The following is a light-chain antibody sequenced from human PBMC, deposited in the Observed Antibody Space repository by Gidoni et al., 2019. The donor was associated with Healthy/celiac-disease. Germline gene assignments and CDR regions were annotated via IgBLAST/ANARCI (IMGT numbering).Light chain of an antibody. Sequence: QSVLTQPPSVSGAPGQRVTISCTGSSSNIGAGYDVHWYQQLPGTAPKPLIYGNSNRPSGVPDRFSGSKSGTSASLAIPGLQAEDEADYYCQSYDSSLSGSVVFGGGTKLTVL. J-gene: IGLJ2*01. CDR1: SSNIGAGYD. CDR2: GNS. V-gene: IGLV1-40*01. CDR3: QSYDSSLSGSVV.